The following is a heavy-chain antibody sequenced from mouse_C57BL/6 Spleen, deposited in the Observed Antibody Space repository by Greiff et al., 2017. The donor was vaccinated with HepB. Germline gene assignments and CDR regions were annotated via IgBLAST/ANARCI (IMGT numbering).Heavy chain of an antibody. CDR3: ARHEDRGNYYGPFAY. D-gene: IGHD1-1*01. J-gene: IGHJ3*01. CDR2: FYPLSGSI. CDR1: FYTFTYYT. V-gene: IGHV1-62-2*01. Sequence: KPFSSFHLSFTSSFYTFTYYTIHFLNHISLHVLDFILCFYPLSGSIKYNEKFKDKATLTADKSSSTVYMELSRLTSEDSAVYFCARHEDRGNYYGPFAYWGQGTLVTVSA.